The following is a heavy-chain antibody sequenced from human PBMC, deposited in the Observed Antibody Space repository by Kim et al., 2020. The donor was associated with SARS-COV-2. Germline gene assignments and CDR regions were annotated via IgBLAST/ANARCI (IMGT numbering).Heavy chain of an antibody. D-gene: IGHD1-7*01. V-gene: IGHV6-1*01. CDR3: ARDRPGTTPFDY. J-gene: IGHJ4*02. Sequence: DYAVSGKSRITIDPDTSKNQFSLQLNSVTPEDPAVYYCARDRPGTTPFDYWGQGTLVTVSS.